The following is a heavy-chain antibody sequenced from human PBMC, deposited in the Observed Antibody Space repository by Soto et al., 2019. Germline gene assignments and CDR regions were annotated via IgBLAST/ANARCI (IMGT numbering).Heavy chain of an antibody. J-gene: IGHJ5*02. Sequence: PSETLSLTCTVSGGSISSSSSYWGWIRQPPGKGLEWVGSIYYLGNTYYNPSLKSRVTMSVDTLKKQYSLKMTSVTAADTAVYYCAREVNESGSWFRPWGQGTLVTVSS. CDR2: IYYLGNT. CDR1: GGSISSSSSY. V-gene: IGHV4-39*07. CDR3: AREVNESGSWFRP. D-gene: IGHD6-25*01.